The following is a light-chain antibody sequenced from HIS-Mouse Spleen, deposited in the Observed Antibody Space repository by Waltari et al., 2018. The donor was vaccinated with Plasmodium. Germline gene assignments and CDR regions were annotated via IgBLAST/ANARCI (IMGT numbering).Light chain of an antibody. CDR1: PSVNSH. J-gene: IGKJ3*01. CDR3: QQYNNWSFT. V-gene: IGKV3-15*01. Sequence: IVMPPSPATLSVSPGERATLSCRSRPSVNSHLAWYQQKPGQAPRLLIYGASTRATGIPDRFSGSGSGTEFTLTISSLQSEDFAVYYCQQYNNWSFTFGPGTKVDIK. CDR2: GAS.